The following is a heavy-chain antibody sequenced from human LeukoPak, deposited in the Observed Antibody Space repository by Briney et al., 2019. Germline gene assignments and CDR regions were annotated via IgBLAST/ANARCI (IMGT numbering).Heavy chain of an antibody. CDR1: GFTFSSYS. Sequence: GGSLRLSCAASGFTFSSYSMNWVRQAPGKGLEWVSSISSSSSYIYYADSVKGRFTISRDNAKNTLYLQMNSLRAEDTAVYYCAREAGDTAKYGMDVWGQGTTVTVSS. CDR3: AREAGDTAKYGMDV. D-gene: IGHD5-18*01. V-gene: IGHV3-21*06. J-gene: IGHJ6*02. CDR2: ISSSSSYI.